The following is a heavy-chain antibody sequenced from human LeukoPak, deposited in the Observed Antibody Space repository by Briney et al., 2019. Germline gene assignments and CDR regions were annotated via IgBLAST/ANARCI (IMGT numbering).Heavy chain of an antibody. J-gene: IGHJ1*01. CDR2: ISSSTYI. V-gene: IGHV3-21*01. CDR1: GFTFSSYS. CDR3: ARDGSGYCSGGSCYSAEYFQH. D-gene: IGHD2-15*01. Sequence: PGGSLRLSCAASGFTFSSYSMNWVRQAPGKGLEWVSSISSSTYIYYADSVKGRFTISRDNAKNSLYLQMNSPRAEDTAVYYCARDGSGYCSGGSCYSAEYFQHWGQGTLVTVSS.